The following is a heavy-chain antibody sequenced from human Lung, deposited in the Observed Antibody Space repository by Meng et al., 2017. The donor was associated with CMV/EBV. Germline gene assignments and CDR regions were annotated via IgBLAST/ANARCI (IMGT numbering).Heavy chain of an antibody. V-gene: IGHV3-73*01. CDR1: GFTLRASA. CDR2: IRTNAKNYAT. CDR3: TKPNGAVFDL. Sequence: GGSLRLXCEASGFTLRASAVHWVRQAAGKGLEWVGRIRTNAKNYATAYTESVKGRFTLSRDDSKNTAYLLMNSLKIEDTAVYYCTKPNGAVFDLWGSGTXVNGSS. D-gene: IGHD2-8*01. J-gene: IGHJ2*01.